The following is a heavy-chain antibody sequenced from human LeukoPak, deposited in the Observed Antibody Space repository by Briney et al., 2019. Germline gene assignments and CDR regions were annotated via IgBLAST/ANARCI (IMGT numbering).Heavy chain of an antibody. CDR1: GFTVSSNY. J-gene: IGHJ4*02. V-gene: IGHV3-66*01. CDR3: AREHSGYSPPDY. Sequence: GGSLRLSCAASGFTVSSNYMSWVRQAPGKGLEWVSVIYSGGSTYYADSVKGRFTISRDNSKNTLYLQMNSLRAEDTAVYYCAREHSGYSPPDYWGQGTLVTVSS. CDR2: IYSGGST. D-gene: IGHD5-12*01.